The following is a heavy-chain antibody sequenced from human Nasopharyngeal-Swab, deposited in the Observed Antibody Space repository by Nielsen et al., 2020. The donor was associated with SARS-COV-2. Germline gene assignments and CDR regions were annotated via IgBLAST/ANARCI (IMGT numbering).Heavy chain of an antibody. D-gene: IGHD4-17*01. J-gene: IGHJ4*02. Sequence: GESLKISCAASGFTFSSYAIHWVRQAPGKGLEWVAVISYDGSNKYYADSVKGRFTISRDNSKNALYLQMNSLRAEDTAVYYCASEYGDYGGAWYYWGQGTLVTVSS. V-gene: IGHV3-30*14. CDR3: ASEYGDYGGAWYY. CDR1: GFTFSSYA. CDR2: ISYDGSNK.